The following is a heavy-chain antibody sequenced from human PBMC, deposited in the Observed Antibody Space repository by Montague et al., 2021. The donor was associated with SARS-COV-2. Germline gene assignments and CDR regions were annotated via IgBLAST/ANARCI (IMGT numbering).Heavy chain of an antibody. D-gene: IGHD2-2*01. CDR3: ARGAYHDLYYYYHGMDV. CDR1: GDSVSSKGAA. Sequence: CAISGDSVSSKGAAWNWIRQSPSRGLEWLGRTCYRSQWYEDYAVSVKGRITIKPDTSKNQFSLHLESVSPDDTALYYCARGAYHDLYYYYHGMDVWGRGTTVSVSS. V-gene: IGHV6-1*01. CDR2: TCYRSQWYE. J-gene: IGHJ6*02.